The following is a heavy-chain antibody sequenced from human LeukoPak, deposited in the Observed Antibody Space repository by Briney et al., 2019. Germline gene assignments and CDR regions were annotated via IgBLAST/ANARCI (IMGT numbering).Heavy chain of an antibody. CDR2: IYHSGST. D-gene: IGHD3-16*02. CDR1: GGSISSSNW. CDR3: ARDSLYDYVWGSYRFFDY. Sequence: SETLSLTCAVSGGSISSSNWWSWVRQPPGKGLEWIGEIYHSGSTNYNPSLRSRATISVDKSKNQFSLKLSSVTAADTAVYYCARDSLYDYVWGSYRFFDYWGQGTLVTVSS. J-gene: IGHJ4*02. V-gene: IGHV4-4*02.